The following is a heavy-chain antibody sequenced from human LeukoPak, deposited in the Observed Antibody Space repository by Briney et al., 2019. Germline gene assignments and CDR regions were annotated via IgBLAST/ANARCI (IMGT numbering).Heavy chain of an antibody. CDR1: GLTFSSYA. J-gene: IGHJ6*02. Sequence: GGSLRLSCAASGLTFSSYAMHWVRQAPGKGLEWVAVISYDGSNKYYADSVKGRFTISRDNSKNTLYLQMNSLRAEDTAVYYCARDQGSAPGYYGMDVWGQGTTVTVSS. CDR2: ISYDGSNK. CDR3: ARDQGSAPGYYGMDV. D-gene: IGHD3-10*01. V-gene: IGHV3-30-3*01.